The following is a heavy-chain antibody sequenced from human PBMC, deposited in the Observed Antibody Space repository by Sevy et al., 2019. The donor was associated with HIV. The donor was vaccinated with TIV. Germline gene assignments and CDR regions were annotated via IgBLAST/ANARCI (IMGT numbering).Heavy chain of an antibody. D-gene: IGHD6-19*01. CDR3: ARDLAGSKQWGWFDP. Sequence: ASVKVSCKASGYTFTNYDINWVRQATGQGLEWMGWMNPNSGNTGYAQKFQGRVTMIRNTSMSTAYMELSSLTSDDTAVYYCARDLAGSKQWGWFDPWGQGTLVTVSS. J-gene: IGHJ5*02. CDR1: GYTFTNYD. V-gene: IGHV1-8*01. CDR2: MNPNSGNT.